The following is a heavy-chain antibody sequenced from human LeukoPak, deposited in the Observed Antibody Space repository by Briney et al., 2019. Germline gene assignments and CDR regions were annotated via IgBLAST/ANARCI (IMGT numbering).Heavy chain of an antibody. Sequence: GASVKVSCKASGYTFTSYDITWVRQATGQGLEWMGWMSPDSGYTGYAQTFQGRVTLTRNTSVSTAFMELSSLRSEDAAVYYCGIYTGYDSFWGQGTLVTVSS. J-gene: IGHJ4*02. CDR3: GIYTGYDSF. D-gene: IGHD5-12*01. CDR2: MSPDSGYT. V-gene: IGHV1-8*01. CDR1: GYTFTSYD.